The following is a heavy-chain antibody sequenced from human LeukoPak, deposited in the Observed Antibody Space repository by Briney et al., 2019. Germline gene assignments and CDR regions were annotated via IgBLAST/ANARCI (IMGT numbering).Heavy chain of an antibody. CDR2: INHSGST. J-gene: IGHJ4*02. V-gene: IGHV4-34*01. CDR1: GGSFSGYY. Sequence: SETLSLTCAVYGGSFSGYYWSWIRQPPGKGLEWIGEINHSGSTNYNPSLKSRVTISVDTSKNQFSLKLSSVTAADTAVYYCARGRLRWGIAAAGHFDYWGQGTLVTVSS. CDR3: ARGRLRWGIAAAGHFDY. D-gene: IGHD6-13*01.